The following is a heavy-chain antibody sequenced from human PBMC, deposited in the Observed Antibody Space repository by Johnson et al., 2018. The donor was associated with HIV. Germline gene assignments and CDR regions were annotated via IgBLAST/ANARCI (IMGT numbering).Heavy chain of an antibody. CDR1: RFTFSSYG. Sequence: EKLVESGGGVVQPGRSLRLSCVASRFTFSSYGMHWVRQAPGKGLEWVGRVKSITDGGTTDYTAPVTGSFTISSDDSKNTLYLLMNSLKTDDTAVYYCTTGPVGATKGGGAFHIWGQGTMVTVSS. CDR3: TTGPVGATKGGGAFHI. D-gene: IGHD1-26*01. J-gene: IGHJ3*02. CDR2: VKSITDGGTT. V-gene: IGHV3-15*01.